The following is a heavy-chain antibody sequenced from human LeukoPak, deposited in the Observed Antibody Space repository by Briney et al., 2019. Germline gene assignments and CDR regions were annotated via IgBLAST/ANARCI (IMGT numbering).Heavy chain of an antibody. Sequence: PGGSLRLSCAASGFTFSSYSMNWVRQAPGKGLEWVSSISSSSSYIYYADSVKGRFTISRDNAKNSLYLQMNSLRAEDTAVYYCASDSSRYVGRNDYYGMDVWGQGTTVTVSS. D-gene: IGHD6-13*01. CDR3: ASDSSRYVGRNDYYGMDV. CDR1: GFTFSSYS. V-gene: IGHV3-21*01. J-gene: IGHJ6*02. CDR2: ISSSSSYI.